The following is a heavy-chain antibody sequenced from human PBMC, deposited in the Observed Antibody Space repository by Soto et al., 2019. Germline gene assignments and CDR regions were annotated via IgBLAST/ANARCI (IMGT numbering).Heavy chain of an antibody. Sequence: EVQLVQSGAEVKKPGESLKISCKGSGYSFTSYWIGWVRQMPGKGLEWMGIIYPGDSDTRYSPSFQGQVTISADKSISTAYLQWSSLKASDTAMYYCARRITMVRGVEHERDPSYYYYYGMDVWGQGTTVTVSS. CDR3: ARRITMVRGVEHERDPSYYYYYGMDV. V-gene: IGHV5-51*01. D-gene: IGHD3-10*01. CDR2: IYPGDSDT. CDR1: GYSFTSYW. J-gene: IGHJ6*02.